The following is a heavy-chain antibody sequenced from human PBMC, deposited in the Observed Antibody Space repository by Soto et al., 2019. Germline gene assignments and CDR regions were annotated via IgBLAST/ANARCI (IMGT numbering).Heavy chain of an antibody. CDR2: ISGSGDTK. D-gene: IGHD2-8*01. V-gene: IGHV3-48*02. Sequence: PGGSLRLSCASSGFTFSSCSMNWVRQAPGKGLEWVSFISGSGDTKYYADSVKGRFTISRDNAKKSLYLQMSSLRDEDTAVYYCAKYCSSDVCFDYWGQGTLVTVSS. CDR1: GFTFSSCS. CDR3: AKYCSSDVCFDY. J-gene: IGHJ4*02.